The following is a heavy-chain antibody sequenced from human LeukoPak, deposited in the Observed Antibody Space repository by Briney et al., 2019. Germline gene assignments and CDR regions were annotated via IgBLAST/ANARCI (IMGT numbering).Heavy chain of an antibody. Sequence: GGSLRLSCAASGFTFSSYGMHWVRQAPGKGLHWVAFIRSDGSNKYYADSVKGRFTISRDNSKNTLHLQMNSLRAEDTALYYCASGGVWRIDYWGQGTLVTVSS. CDR3: ASGGVWRIDY. CDR1: GFTFSSYG. J-gene: IGHJ4*02. V-gene: IGHV3-30*02. CDR2: IRSDGSNK. D-gene: IGHD6-13*01.